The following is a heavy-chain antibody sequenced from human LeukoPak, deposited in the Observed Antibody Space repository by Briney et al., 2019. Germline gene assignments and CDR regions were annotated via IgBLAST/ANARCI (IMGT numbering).Heavy chain of an antibody. D-gene: IGHD5-24*01. CDR1: GGSCDYYY. V-gene: IGHV4-34*01. Sequence: PSETLSLTCAVYGGSCDYYYRSWIRQPPGKGLEWVGEIHPHGIFYYNSSLMSRVTISIDTSKTQFSLRLTSVTATDTAFYYCARGRDRSKAGDHWGQGSLVTVSS. CDR3: ARGRDRSKAGDH. CDR2: IHPHGIF. J-gene: IGHJ4*02.